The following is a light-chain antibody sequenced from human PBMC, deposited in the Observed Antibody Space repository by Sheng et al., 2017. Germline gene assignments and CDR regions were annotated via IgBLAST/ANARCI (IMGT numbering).Light chain of an antibody. V-gene: IGKV1-33*01. CDR2: DAS. CDR1: QDISNY. J-gene: IGKJ1*01. Sequence: DIQMTQSPSSLSASVGDRVTITCQASQDISNYLNWYQQKPGKAPKLLIYDASNLETGVPSRFSGSGSGTEFTLTISNLQPDDVATYYCQEYASYSWTFGQGTKVEIK. CDR3: QEYASYSWT.